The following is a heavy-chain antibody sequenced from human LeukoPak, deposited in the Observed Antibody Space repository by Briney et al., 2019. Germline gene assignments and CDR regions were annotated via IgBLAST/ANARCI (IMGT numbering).Heavy chain of an antibody. Sequence: ASVKVSCKASGYTFTSYGFSWVRPAPGQGLEWMGWINIYNGNTNYAQKLQGRVTMTTDTSTRTAYMELRSLTSDDTAVYYCARGLSGYDIFDYWGQGTLVTVSS. V-gene: IGHV1-18*01. D-gene: IGHD3-9*01. CDR3: ARGLSGYDIFDY. CDR1: GYTFTSYG. J-gene: IGHJ4*02. CDR2: INIYNGNT.